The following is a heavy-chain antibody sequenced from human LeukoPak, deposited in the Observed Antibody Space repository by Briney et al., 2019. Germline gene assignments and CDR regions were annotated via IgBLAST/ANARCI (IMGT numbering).Heavy chain of an antibody. J-gene: IGHJ6*02. CDR1: GGSISSYY. D-gene: IGHD1-20*01. Sequence: SETLSLTCTVSGGSISSYYWRWIRQPPGKGLEWIGYIYYSGSTNYNPSLKSRLTISVDTSKNQFYLKLSSVTAADTAVYYCARALRARITGTTASVYGMDVWGQGTTVTVSS. CDR2: IYYSGST. CDR3: ARALRARITGTTASVYGMDV. V-gene: IGHV4-59*01.